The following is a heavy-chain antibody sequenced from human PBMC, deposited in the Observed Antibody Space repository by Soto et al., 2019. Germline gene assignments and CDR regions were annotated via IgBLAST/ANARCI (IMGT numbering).Heavy chain of an antibody. CDR3: ATPGPYSSSWYLDY. D-gene: IGHD6-13*01. CDR1: GFTFSSYA. J-gene: IGHJ4*02. V-gene: IGHV3-30-3*01. CDR2: ISYDGSNK. Sequence: GGSLRLSCAASGFTFSSYAMHWVRQAPGKGLEWVAVISYDGSNKYYADSVKGRFTISRDNSKNTLYLQMNSLRAEDTAVYYCATPGPYSSSWYLDYWGQGTLVTVSS.